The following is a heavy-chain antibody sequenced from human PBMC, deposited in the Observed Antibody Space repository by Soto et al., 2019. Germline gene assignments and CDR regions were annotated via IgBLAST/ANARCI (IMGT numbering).Heavy chain of an antibody. V-gene: IGHV3-15*01. D-gene: IGHD5-18*01. CDR1: GFTFSNAW. J-gene: IGHJ4*02. Sequence: EVQVVESGGGLVKPGGSLRLSCAASGFTFSNAWMSWVRLAPGKGLEWVGRIKSKTDGGTTDYVEPVKDRFTISRDDSKDTLYLQMNSLKTEDTAVYYCTSSGYSYAYFRNWGQGTLVTVSS. CDR2: IKSKTDGGTT. CDR3: TSSGYSYAYFRN.